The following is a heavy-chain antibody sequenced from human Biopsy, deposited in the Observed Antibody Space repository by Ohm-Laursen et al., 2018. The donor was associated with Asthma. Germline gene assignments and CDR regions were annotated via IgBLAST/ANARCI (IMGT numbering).Heavy chain of an antibody. D-gene: IGHD3-22*01. CDR2: IHHSGTS. V-gene: IGHV4-31*02. CDR3: ARIPRRSGSYFVDY. J-gene: IGHJ4*02. Sequence: TLSLTWTVSGDSITSGGCCWNWIRQHPGKGLEWIGYIHHSGTSYFNPSLKSRVSFSRDTSKNQFSLRLSSETAADTAMYYCARIPRRSGSYFVDYWGQGTLVTVSS. CDR1: GDSITSGGCC.